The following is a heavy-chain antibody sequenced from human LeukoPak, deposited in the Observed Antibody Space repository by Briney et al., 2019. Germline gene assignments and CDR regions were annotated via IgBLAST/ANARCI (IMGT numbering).Heavy chain of an antibody. CDR1: GYTFTNYG. V-gene: IGHV1-18*01. J-gene: IGHJ4*02. CDR3: ARDLDQYSGRFGGFGHDF. D-gene: IGHD1-26*01. Sequence: ASVKVSCKASGYTFTNYGINWVRQAPGQGLEWMGWISAYNGNTNYAQKLQGRVTMTTDTSTSIAYMELRGLRSDDTAVYYCARDLDQYSGRFGGFGHDFWGQGTLVTVSS. CDR2: ISAYNGNT.